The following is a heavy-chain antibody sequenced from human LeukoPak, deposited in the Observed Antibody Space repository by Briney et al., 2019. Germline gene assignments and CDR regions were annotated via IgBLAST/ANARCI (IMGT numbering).Heavy chain of an antibody. CDR2: IYNSGST. V-gene: IGHV4-4*09. CDR1: GGSISSNY. CDR3: AAEEIVIVPTATNSYFDT. J-gene: IGHJ4*02. D-gene: IGHD2-2*01. Sequence: SETLSLTCTVSGGSISSNYWTWIRQAPGKGLEWIGYIYNSGSTHFNPSLKSRVTMSDDTSKNQSSLRLSSVTAADTAVYYCAAEEIVIVPTATNSYFDTWGQGILVTVSS.